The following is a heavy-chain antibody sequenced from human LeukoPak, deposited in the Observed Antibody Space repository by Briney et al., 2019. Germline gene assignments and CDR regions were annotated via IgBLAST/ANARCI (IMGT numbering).Heavy chain of an antibody. D-gene: IGHD3-10*01. CDR1: GGSFSGYY. CDR2: INHSGST. CDR3: ARARACYYGSGSSNLDY. Sequence: PSETLSLTCAVYGGSFSGYYWSWIRQPPGKGLEWIGEINHSGSTNYNPSLKSRVTISVDTSKNQLSLNLSSVTAADTAVYYCARARACYYGSGSSNLDYWGQGTLVTVSS. V-gene: IGHV4-34*01. J-gene: IGHJ4*02.